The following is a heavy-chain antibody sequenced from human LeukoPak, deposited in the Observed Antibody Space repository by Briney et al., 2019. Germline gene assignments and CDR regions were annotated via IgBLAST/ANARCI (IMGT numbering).Heavy chain of an antibody. CDR1: GYTFTGYY. CDR3: ARVGYDFWSGYSDYFDY. Sequence: ASVKVSCKASGYTFTGYYMHWVRQAPGQGLEWMGWINPNSGGTNYAQKFRGRVTMTRDTYISTAYMELSRLRSDDTAVYYCARVGYDFWSGYSDYFDYWGQGTLVTVSS. J-gene: IGHJ4*02. V-gene: IGHV1-2*02. CDR2: INPNSGGT. D-gene: IGHD3-3*01.